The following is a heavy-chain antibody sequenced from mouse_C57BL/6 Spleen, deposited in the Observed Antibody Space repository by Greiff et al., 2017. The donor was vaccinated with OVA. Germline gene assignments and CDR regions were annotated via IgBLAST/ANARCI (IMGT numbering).Heavy chain of an antibody. J-gene: IGHJ2*01. D-gene: IGHD1-1*01. CDR3: ARSQGGFIPTLDY. Sequence: QVQLKESGPELVKPGASVKISCKASGYAFSSSWMNWVKQRPGKGLEWIGRIYPGDGGTNYNGKFKGKATLTADKSTSTAYMQLSSLTSEDSAVYFCARSQGGFIPTLDYWGQGTTLTVSS. CDR1: GYAFSSSW. V-gene: IGHV1-82*01. CDR2: IYPGDGGT.